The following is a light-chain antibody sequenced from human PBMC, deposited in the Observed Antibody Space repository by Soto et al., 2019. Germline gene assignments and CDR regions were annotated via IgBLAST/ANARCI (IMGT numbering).Light chain of an antibody. V-gene: IGKV3-15*01. CDR1: QRVGIN. Sequence: EIVMTQSPATLSVSPGETATLSCRASQRVGINLAWYQQKPDQAPRLLIYSASTRASGIPDRFSGSGSGTEFTLTISSLQSEDFAFFYCQQYDGWPRTFGQGTKVEIK. CDR3: QQYDGWPRT. J-gene: IGKJ1*01. CDR2: SAS.